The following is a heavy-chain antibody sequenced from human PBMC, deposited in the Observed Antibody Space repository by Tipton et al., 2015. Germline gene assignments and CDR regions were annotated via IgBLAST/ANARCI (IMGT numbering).Heavy chain of an antibody. CDR2: ISTNSRTI. D-gene: IGHD4-23*01. J-gene: IGHJ4*02. CDR3: ARDHGGNTDY. V-gene: IGHV3-11*01. Sequence: GSLRLSCAASGFIFTDYYMSWLRQAPGKGLEWLSYISTNSRTIYYIDSVKGRFTISRDNAKNSLYLQMNSLRAEDSAVYYCARDHGGNTDYWGQGTLVTVSS. CDR1: GFIFTDYY.